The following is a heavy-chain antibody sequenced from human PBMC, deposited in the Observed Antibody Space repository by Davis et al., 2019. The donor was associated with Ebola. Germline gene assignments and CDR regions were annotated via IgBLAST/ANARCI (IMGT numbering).Heavy chain of an antibody. J-gene: IGHJ5*02. V-gene: IGHV3-74*01. CDR3: ATYDWNYPPS. CDR1: GFTFSTFY. CDR2: INPDGSRT. D-gene: IGHD1-7*01. Sequence: GESLKISCAASGFTFSTFYMHWVRQLPGKGPVFVSRINPDGSRTDYADSVRGRFPISRDNAKNTLYLQMNSLRAEDTAVYYCATYDWNYPPSWGQGALVTVSS.